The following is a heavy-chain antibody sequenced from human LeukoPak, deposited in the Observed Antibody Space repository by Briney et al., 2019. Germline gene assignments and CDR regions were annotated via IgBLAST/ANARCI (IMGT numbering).Heavy chain of an antibody. CDR1: GYTLTDLS. CDR2: FDPEDDET. V-gene: IGHV1-24*01. J-gene: IGHJ3*01. CDR3: ATDNGGSYAFDV. D-gene: IGHD2-8*01. Sequence: ASVKVSCKVSGYTLTDLSMHWVRQAPGKGLEWMGGFDPEDDETIYAQKFQGRVTMTEDTSTDTAYLELSSLRSEDTAVYYCATDNGGSYAFDVWGQGTMVTVSS.